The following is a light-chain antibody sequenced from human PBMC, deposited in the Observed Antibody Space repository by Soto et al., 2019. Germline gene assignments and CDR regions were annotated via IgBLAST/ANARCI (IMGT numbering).Light chain of an antibody. Sequence: QSALTQPASVSGSPGQSITISCTGASSDVGGYNYVSWYQQHPGKAPKLMIYEVSNRPSGVSIRFSGSKSGNTASLTISGLQAEDEADYYCSSYTSTTTPYVFGPGTKLTVL. CDR2: EVS. CDR1: SSDVGGYNY. V-gene: IGLV2-14*01. J-gene: IGLJ1*01. CDR3: SSYTSTTTPYV.